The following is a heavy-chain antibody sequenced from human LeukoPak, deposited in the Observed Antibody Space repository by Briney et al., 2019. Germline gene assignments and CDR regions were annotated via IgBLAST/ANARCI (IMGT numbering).Heavy chain of an antibody. V-gene: IGHV4-59*02. Sequence: PSETLSLTCTVSGASVNGYYWSWIRQPPGKGLEWIGYIYYSGSTNYNPSLKSRVTISVDTSKNQFSLKLSSVTAADTAVYYCARARGVAAAVLNYWGQGTLVTVSS. J-gene: IGHJ4*02. CDR3: ARARGVAAAVLNY. CDR2: IYYSGST. D-gene: IGHD6-13*01. CDR1: GASVNGYY.